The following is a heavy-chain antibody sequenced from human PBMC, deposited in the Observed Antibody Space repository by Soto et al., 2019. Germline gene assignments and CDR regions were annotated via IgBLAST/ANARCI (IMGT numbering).Heavy chain of an antibody. Sequence: WWSLRLSCSASVFTFSSYAMHWFRQAPGKGLEWVAVISYAGSNKYYADSVKGRFTISRDNSKNTLYLQMNSLRAEDTAVYYCARAFYGDYRDAFDIWGQGTMVTVSS. CDR3: ARAFYGDYRDAFDI. D-gene: IGHD4-17*01. CDR2: ISYAGSNK. J-gene: IGHJ3*02. V-gene: IGHV3-30-3*01. CDR1: VFTFSSYA.